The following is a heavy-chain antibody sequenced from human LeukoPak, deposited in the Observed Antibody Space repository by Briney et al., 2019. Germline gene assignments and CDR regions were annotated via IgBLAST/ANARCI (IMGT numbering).Heavy chain of an antibody. CDR3: ASPRWDGYCSSTSCSDY. Sequence: ASVKVSCKVSGYTLTELSMHWVRQAPGKGREGMGGFDPEDGETIYAQKFQGRVTMTEDTSTDTAYMELSSLRSEDTAVYYCASPRWDGYCSSTSCSDYWGQGTLVTVSS. CDR2: FDPEDGET. D-gene: IGHD2-2*03. J-gene: IGHJ4*02. V-gene: IGHV1-24*01. CDR1: GYTLTELS.